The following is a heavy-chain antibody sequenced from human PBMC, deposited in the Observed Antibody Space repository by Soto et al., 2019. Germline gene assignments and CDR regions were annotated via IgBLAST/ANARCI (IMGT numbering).Heavy chain of an antibody. J-gene: IGHJ4*02. CDR2: IKHDGIDK. V-gene: IGHV3-7*03. CDR1: GFRFSTYY. D-gene: IGHD5-12*01. Sequence: GGSLRLSCAASGFRFSTYYMGCVRQAPGKGLEWVANIKHDGIDKYYLDSVEGRFTISRDNPNNSLYLQMNSLRAEDTAVYYCARRRDGFFDYWGQGALVTVSS. CDR3: ARRRDGFFDY.